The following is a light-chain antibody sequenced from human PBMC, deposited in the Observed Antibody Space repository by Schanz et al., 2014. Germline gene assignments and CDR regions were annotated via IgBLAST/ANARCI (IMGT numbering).Light chain of an antibody. CDR3: QSYDSTLRRV. Sequence: QSVLTQPPSVSEAPRQRVTISCSGSSSNIGNNAVNWYQQLPGKAPKLLIYYDDLLPSGVSDRFSGSKSGTSASLAISGLQGEDEADYYCQSYDSTLRRVFGGGTKLTVL. V-gene: IGLV1-36*01. J-gene: IGLJ2*01. CDR2: YDD. CDR1: SSNIGNNA.